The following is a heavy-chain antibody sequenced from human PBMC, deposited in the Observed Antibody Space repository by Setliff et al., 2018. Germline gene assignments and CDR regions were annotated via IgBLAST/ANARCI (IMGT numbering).Heavy chain of an antibody. Sequence: SETLSLTCTVSGGSISSSSYYWGWIRQPPGKGLEWIGTIYYSGSTYYNPSLKSRVTMSIDTSKNQFSLNLNSVTAADTAVYYCARQPYSTTYYYYYYYMDVWGKGTTVTVSS. D-gene: IGHD6-13*01. V-gene: IGHV4-39*01. CDR2: IYYSGST. CDR3: ARQPYSTTYYYYYYYMDV. J-gene: IGHJ6*03. CDR1: GGSISSSSYY.